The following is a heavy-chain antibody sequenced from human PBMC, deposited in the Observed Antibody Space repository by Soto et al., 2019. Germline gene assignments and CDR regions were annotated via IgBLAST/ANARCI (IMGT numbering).Heavy chain of an antibody. Sequence: QVQLVQSGAEVKEPGDSVRVSCEASGYTFTAYHIHWVRQAPGQGLEWMGWINPKFGDTTYAQDFHGRVSMTRDMSISTVYMELSRMTSDDTAIYYCARNMDYYDGRGSGNGHGVWGQGTTVTVFS. D-gene: IGHD3-16*01. V-gene: IGHV1-2*02. CDR1: GYTFTAYH. CDR3: ARNMDYYDGRGSGNGHGV. CDR2: INPKFGDT. J-gene: IGHJ6*02.